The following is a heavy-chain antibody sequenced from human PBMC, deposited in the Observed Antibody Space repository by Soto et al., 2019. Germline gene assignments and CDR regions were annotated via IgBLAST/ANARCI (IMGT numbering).Heavy chain of an antibody. D-gene: IGHD6-19*01. J-gene: IGHJ4*02. Sequence: PVGSLRLSCAASVFTFSSYSMNWVRHAPGKGLEWVSYISSSSSTIYYADSVKGRFTISRDNAKNSLYLQMNSLRDEDTAVYYCAREPGQWLARGFDYWGPGTLGNVSS. CDR2: ISSSSSTI. CDR3: AREPGQWLARGFDY. CDR1: VFTFSSYS. V-gene: IGHV3-48*02.